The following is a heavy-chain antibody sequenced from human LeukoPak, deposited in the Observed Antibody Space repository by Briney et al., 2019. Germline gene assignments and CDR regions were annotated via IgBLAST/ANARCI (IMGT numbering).Heavy chain of an antibody. CDR1: GFTFSSYS. CDR3: ARDEAYCGGDCYSDY. Sequence: PGGSLRLSCAASGFTFSSYSMNWVRQAPGKGLEWVSSISSSSGYIYYADSVKGRFTISRDNAKNSLYLQMNSLRAEDTAVYYCARDEAYCGGDCYSDYWGQGTLVTVSS. J-gene: IGHJ4*02. CDR2: ISSSSGYI. V-gene: IGHV3-21*01. D-gene: IGHD2-21*02.